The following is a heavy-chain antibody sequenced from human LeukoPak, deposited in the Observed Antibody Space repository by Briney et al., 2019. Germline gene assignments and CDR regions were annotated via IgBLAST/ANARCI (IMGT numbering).Heavy chain of an antibody. CDR3: ASRAHFWSGPGG. CDR2: IKQDGSEK. J-gene: IGHJ4*02. Sequence: GGSLRLSCAASGFTFNTYWMSWIRQAPGKGLEWVANIKQDGSEKYYVDSVKGRFTISRDNAKDSLYLQMNSLRAEDTAVYYCASRAHFWSGPGGWGQGTLVTVSS. D-gene: IGHD3-3*02. V-gene: IGHV3-7*01. CDR1: GFTFNTYW.